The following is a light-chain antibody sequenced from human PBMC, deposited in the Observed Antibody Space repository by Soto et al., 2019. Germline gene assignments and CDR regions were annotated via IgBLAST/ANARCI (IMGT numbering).Light chain of an antibody. J-gene: IGKJ2*01. CDR2: GAS. V-gene: IGKV3-15*01. CDR3: QQYKNWPLYT. Sequence: EIVMTQSPATLSVSPGERATLSCRASQRVSSDLAWYQQKPGQSPRLLIYGASTRATGIPASFSGSGSGTEFTLTISSLQSEDFAVYYCQQYKNWPLYTFGQGTKLEIK. CDR1: QRVSSD.